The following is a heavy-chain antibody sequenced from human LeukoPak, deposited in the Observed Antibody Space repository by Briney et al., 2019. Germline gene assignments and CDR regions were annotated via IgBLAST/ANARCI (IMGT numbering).Heavy chain of an antibody. V-gene: IGHV3-23*01. CDR2: ISGIGGST. D-gene: IGHD2-2*01. Sequence: GGSLRLSCAASGFTFSSYAMSWVRHAPGKGLEWVSAISGIGGSTYYADSVQGRFTISRDNSKNTLYLQMSSLRADDTAVYYCAKVSHIVVVPGAIPDYWGQGTLVTVSS. CDR3: AKVSHIVVVPGAIPDY. CDR1: GFTFSSYA. J-gene: IGHJ4*02.